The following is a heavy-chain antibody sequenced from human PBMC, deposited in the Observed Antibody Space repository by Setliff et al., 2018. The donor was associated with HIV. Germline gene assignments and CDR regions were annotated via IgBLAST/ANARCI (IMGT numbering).Heavy chain of an antibody. J-gene: IGHJ4*02. V-gene: IGHV4-39*01. CDR1: GGSISSSSYC. CDR2: IYYSGST. D-gene: IGHD3-3*01. CDR3: ARQPWLATIVGVAHLFDF. Sequence: SETLSLTCTVSGGSISSSSYCWGWLRQPPGKGLEWIGSIYYSGSTYYNPSLKSRVTISVDTSKNQFSLKLSAVTATDTAVYYCARQPWLATIVGVAHLFDFWGQGTLVTVSS.